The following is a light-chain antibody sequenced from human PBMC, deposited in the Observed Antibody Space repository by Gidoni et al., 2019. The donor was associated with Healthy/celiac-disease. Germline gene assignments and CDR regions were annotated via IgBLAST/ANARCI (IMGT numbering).Light chain of an antibody. CDR2: QDS. Sequence: SYELTQPPSVSVSPGQTASITCSGDKVGDKYACWYQQKPGQSPVLGIYQDSERPSGIPERFSGSHSGNTATLTISGTQAMDEADYYCQAWDSSTGVFGGGPKLTVL. CDR3: QAWDSSTGV. V-gene: IGLV3-1*01. CDR1: KVGDKY. J-gene: IGLJ2*01.